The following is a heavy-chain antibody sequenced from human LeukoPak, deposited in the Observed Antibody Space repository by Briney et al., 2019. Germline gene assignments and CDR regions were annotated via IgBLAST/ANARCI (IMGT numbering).Heavy chain of an antibody. CDR1: GSSISTYY. V-gene: IGHV4-59*01. J-gene: IGHJ6*04. CDR3: ARVGVGVGNAMDV. Sequence: SETLSLTCTVSGSSISTYYWPWIRQPPGKGLEWIGYIYYSGTTNYNPSLKSRVTMSVDTSKNQFSLKLSSVTAADTAVYYCARVGVGVGNAMDVWGKGTTVTVSS. CDR2: IYYSGTT. D-gene: IGHD2-21*01.